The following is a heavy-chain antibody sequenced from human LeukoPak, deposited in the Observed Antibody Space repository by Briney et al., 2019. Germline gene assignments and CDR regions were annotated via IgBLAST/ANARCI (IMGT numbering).Heavy chain of an antibody. J-gene: IGHJ6*03. CDR1: GFTFSSYG. Sequence: GGSLRLSXAASGFTFSSYGMHWVRQAPGKGLEWVAFIRYDGSNKYYADSVKGRFTISRDNSKNTLYLQMNSLRAEDTAVYYCAKDRAVVVPAAIWGGYYYYMDVWGKGTTVTVSS. CDR3: AKDRAVVVPAAIWGGYYYYMDV. D-gene: IGHD2-2*01. CDR2: IRYDGSNK. V-gene: IGHV3-30*02.